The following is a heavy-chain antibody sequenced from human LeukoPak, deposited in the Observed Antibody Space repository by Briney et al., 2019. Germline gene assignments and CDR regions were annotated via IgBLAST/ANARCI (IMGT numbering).Heavy chain of an antibody. Sequence: SETLSLTCTVSGGSISSASYYWSWIRQPAGKGLQWIGRIYTSGSTYYNPSLKSRVTISVDTSKNQFSLKLSSVTAADTAVYYCARGGRRYCSSTSCPVAYFDYWGQGTLVTVSS. CDR2: IYTSGST. D-gene: IGHD2-2*01. V-gene: IGHV4-61*02. J-gene: IGHJ4*02. CDR1: GGSISSASYY. CDR3: ARGGRRYCSSTSCPVAYFDY.